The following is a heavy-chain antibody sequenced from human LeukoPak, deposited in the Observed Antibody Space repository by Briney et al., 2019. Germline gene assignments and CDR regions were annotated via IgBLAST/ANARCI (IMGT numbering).Heavy chain of an antibody. Sequence: GGSLRLSCATSGFIFSSYSMNWVRQAPGKGLEWVSYISSSSRTIYYADSAKGRFTISRDNAKSSLYLQMNSLRAEDTAVYYCARDFHVRNYDIGGYSYWGQGTLVTVSS. J-gene: IGHJ4*02. CDR2: ISSSSRTI. CDR3: ARDFHVRNYDIGGYSY. D-gene: IGHD3-22*01. V-gene: IGHV3-48*01. CDR1: GFIFSSYS.